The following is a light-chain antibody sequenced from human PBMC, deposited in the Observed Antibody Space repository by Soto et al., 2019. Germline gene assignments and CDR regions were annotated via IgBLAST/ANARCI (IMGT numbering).Light chain of an antibody. J-gene: IGLJ1*01. CDR1: SSDVGGYNY. Sequence: QSALTQPASMSGSPGQSITISCTGTSSDVGGYNYVSWYQQHPGKAPKLMIYDVSNRPSGVSNRFSGSKSGNTASLTISGLQAEDEADYYCSSYTSSSYYVFGTGTKLTVL. CDR3: SSYTSSSYYV. CDR2: DVS. V-gene: IGLV2-14*01.